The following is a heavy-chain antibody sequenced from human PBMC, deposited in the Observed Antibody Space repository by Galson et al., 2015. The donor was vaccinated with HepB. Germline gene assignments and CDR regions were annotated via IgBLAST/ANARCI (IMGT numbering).Heavy chain of an antibody. CDR2: ISGSGGST. D-gene: IGHD4-17*01. CDR3: AKGQNDYGDYVPSHYFDY. J-gene: IGHJ4*02. V-gene: IGHV3-23*01. Sequence: SLRLSCAASGFTFSSYAMSWVRQAPGKGLEWVSAISGSGGSTYYADSVEGRFTISRDNSKNTLYLQMNSLRAEDTAVYYCAKGQNDYGDYVPSHYFDYWGQGTLVTVSS. CDR1: GFTFSSYA.